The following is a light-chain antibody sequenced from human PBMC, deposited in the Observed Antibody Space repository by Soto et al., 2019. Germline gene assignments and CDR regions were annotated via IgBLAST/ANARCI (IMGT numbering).Light chain of an antibody. CDR1: QRISTF. CDR3: QQSYRLPLT. J-gene: IGKJ4*01. V-gene: IGKV1-39*01. Sequence: DIQMTQSPSCLSAFVGDSVTITCHASQRISTFLNWYHQKPGKAPKLLIYSASYLQSGVPSNFSGSGSGTDFTLSIVTLQPEDFGTYFCQQSYRLPLTFGGGTKVDIK. CDR2: SAS.